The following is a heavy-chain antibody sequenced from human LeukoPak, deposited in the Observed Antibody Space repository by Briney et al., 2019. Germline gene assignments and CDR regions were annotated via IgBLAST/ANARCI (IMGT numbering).Heavy chain of an antibody. CDR3: ARGDLWLGH. Sequence: GGSLRLSCATSGFIYSSYWMCWVRQAPGKGLEWVANIKSDGSEEYYGDSVKGRFTISRDNAKNSLYLQMNSLRVEDTAVYYCARGDLWLGHWGQGSLVTVSS. D-gene: IGHD3-10*01. CDR2: IKSDGSEE. V-gene: IGHV3-7*01. J-gene: IGHJ4*02. CDR1: GFIYSSYW.